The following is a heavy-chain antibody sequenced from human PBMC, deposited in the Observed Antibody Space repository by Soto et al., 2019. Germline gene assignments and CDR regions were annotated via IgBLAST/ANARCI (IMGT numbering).Heavy chain of an antibody. CDR3: ASGFYDSRGYSEAFDI. Sequence: AATLSLTCAVSGGSICSDHWNWGLKPPGKGLEWIAYVSSSGTTKYNPSLKSRVTISIDTTKNQFSRRLSSVTAADTAVYYCASGFYDSRGYSEAFDIWGQGTKVTVSS. CDR1: GGSICSDH. V-gene: IGHV4-59*01. CDR2: VSSSGTT. D-gene: IGHD3-22*01. J-gene: IGHJ3*02.